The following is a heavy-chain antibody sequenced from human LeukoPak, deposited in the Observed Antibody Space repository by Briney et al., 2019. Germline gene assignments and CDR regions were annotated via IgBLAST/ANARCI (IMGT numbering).Heavy chain of an antibody. V-gene: IGHV4-39*01. CDR1: GGSISSSSYY. J-gene: IGHJ4*02. Sequence: SETLSLTCPVSGGSISSSSYYWGWIRQPPGKGLEWIGSIYYSGSTYYNPSLKSRVTISVDTSKNQFSLKLSSVTAADTAVYYCALTGYYYDSSGYYYWGQGTLVTVSS. CDR3: ALTGYYYDSSGYYY. D-gene: IGHD3-22*01. CDR2: IYYSGST.